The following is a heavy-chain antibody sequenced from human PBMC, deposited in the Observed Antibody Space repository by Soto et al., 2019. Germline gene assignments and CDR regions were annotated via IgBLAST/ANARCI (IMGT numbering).Heavy chain of an antibody. CDR3: ARDSGSIAAPSGYYYYGMDV. CDR2: IYYSGST. D-gene: IGHD6-6*01. J-gene: IGHJ6*02. CDR1: GGSISSGGYY. V-gene: IGHV4-31*03. Sequence: TSETLSLTCTVSGGSISSGGYYWSWIRQHPGKGLEWIGYIYYSGSTYYNPSLKSRVTISVDTSKNQFSLKLSSVTAADTAVYYCARDSGSIAAPSGYYYYGMDVWGQGTTVTVSS.